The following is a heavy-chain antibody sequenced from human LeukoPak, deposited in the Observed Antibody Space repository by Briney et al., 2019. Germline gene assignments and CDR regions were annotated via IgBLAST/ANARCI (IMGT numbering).Heavy chain of an antibody. CDR3: ATDTWWFDP. V-gene: IGHV3-30*03. CDR2: ISYDGSNK. Sequence: PGRSLRLSCAASVFTFSSYRMHWVRQAPGKGLEGVAVISYDGSNKYYADSVKGRFTISRDNSKNTLYLQMNSLRAEDTAVYYCATDTWWFDPWGQGTLVTVSS. J-gene: IGHJ5*02. CDR1: VFTFSSYR. D-gene: IGHD5-18*01.